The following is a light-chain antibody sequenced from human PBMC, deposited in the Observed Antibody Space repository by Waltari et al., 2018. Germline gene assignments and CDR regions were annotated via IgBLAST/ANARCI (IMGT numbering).Light chain of an antibody. CDR1: RSDVGASNY. J-gene: IGLJ1*01. CDR2: DVT. Sequence: QSALTQPASVSGSPGQSITISCTGTRSDVGASNYVPLYQQHPGKAPKLMIYDVTKRPSGVSGRFSGSKSGNTASLTISGLQAEDEADYYCSSYISGVTLYVFGTGTKVTVL. CDR3: SSYISGVTLYV. V-gene: IGLV2-14*03.